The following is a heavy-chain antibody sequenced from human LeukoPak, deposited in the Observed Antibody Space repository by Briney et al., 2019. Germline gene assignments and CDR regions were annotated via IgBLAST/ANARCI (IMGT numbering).Heavy chain of an antibody. Sequence: ASVKVSCKASGYTFTGYYMHWVRQAPGQGLEWMGRINPNSGGTNYAQKFQGRVTMTRDTSISTAYMELSRLRSADTAVYYCATTNPTSYSSGRGFDYWGQGTLVTVSS. CDR2: INPNSGGT. J-gene: IGHJ4*02. CDR1: GYTFTGYY. V-gene: IGHV1-2*06. D-gene: IGHD6-19*01. CDR3: ATTNPTSYSSGRGFDY.